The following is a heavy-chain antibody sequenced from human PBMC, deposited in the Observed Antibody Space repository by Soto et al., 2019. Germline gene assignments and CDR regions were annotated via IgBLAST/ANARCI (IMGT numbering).Heavy chain of an antibody. CDR1: GFTFSTYS. J-gene: IGHJ5*02. CDR2: ISSSSGSI. Sequence: GGSLRLSCSASGFTFSTYSMNWVRQAPGKGLEWVSSISSSSGSIYYADSVKGRFTISRDNAKNSLFLQMNSLRAEDTAVYYCARDLAFEFSSSSWGQGTMVTVS. V-gene: IGHV3-21*06. D-gene: IGHD6-6*01. CDR3: ARDLAFEFSSSS.